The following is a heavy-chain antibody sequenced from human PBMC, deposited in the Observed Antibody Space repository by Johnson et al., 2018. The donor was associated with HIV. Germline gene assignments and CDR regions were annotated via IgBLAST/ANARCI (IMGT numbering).Heavy chain of an antibody. CDR1: GFTFSSYW. CDR2: INSDGSTT. CDR3: ALSGGAAAYEAFDI. D-gene: IGHD6-13*01. V-gene: IGHV3-74*02. J-gene: IGHJ3*02. Sequence: VQLVESGGGLVQPRGSLRLSCAASGFTFSSYWMHWVRQAPGKGLVWVSRINSDGSTTSYADSVKGRFTISRDNAKNTLYLQMNRLRAEDTAVYYCALSGGAAAYEAFDIWGQGTMVTVSS.